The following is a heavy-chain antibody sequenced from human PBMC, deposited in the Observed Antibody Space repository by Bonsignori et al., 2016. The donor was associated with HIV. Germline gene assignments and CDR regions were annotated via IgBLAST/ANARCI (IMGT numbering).Heavy chain of an antibody. V-gene: IGHV3-15*01. D-gene: IGHD3-9*01. CDR2: IKSKTDGGTT. J-gene: IGHJ6*03. Sequence: VRQMPGKGLEWVGRIKSKTDGGTTDYAAPVKGRFTISRDDSKNTLYLQMNSLKTEDTAVYYCTTGKHYDILTGYYLAYYMDVWGKGTTVTVSS. CDR3: TTGKHYDILTGYYLAYYMDV.